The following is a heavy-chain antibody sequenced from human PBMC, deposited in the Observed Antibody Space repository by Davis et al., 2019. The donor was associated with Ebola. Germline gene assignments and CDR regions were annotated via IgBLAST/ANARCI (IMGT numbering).Heavy chain of an antibody. Sequence: GESLKISCAASGFTFSSYAMSWVRQAPGKGLEWISYISSGSSTIYYADSVKGRFTISRDNAKNSLYLQMISLRDEDTAVYYCARDALGCSSTTCSLGNNWFDPWGQGTLVTVSS. J-gene: IGHJ5*02. D-gene: IGHD2-2*01. CDR1: GFTFSSYA. CDR2: ISSGSSTI. CDR3: ARDALGCSSTTCSLGNNWFDP. V-gene: IGHV3-48*02.